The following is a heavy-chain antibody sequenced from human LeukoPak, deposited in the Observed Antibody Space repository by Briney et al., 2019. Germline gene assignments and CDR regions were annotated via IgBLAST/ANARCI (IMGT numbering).Heavy chain of an antibody. Sequence: SETLSLTCTVSGGSISDYYWSWIRQPPGKGLEWIGYVYFSGSTKYNSSLKSRVTISVDTSKNKFSLKMNSMTAADRAVYYCARGVTAAAGVWYFDFWGQGSLVTVSS. CDR2: VYFSGST. J-gene: IGHJ4*02. CDR3: ARGVTAAAGVWYFDF. V-gene: IGHV4-59*01. CDR1: GGSISDYY. D-gene: IGHD6-13*01.